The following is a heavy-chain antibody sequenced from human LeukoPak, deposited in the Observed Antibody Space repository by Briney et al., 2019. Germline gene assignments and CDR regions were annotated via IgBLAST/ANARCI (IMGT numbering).Heavy chain of an antibody. CDR2: IYYSGST. CDR1: GGSISSYY. J-gene: IGHJ4*02. CDR3: ARVRGYSYAASIDY. V-gene: IGHV4-59*01. Sequence: SSETLSLTCTVSGGSISSYYWSWIRQPPGKGLEWIGYIYYSGSTNYNPSLKSRVTMSVDTSKNQFSLTLSSVTAADTAVYYCARVRGYSYAASIDYWGQGTLVTVSS. D-gene: IGHD5-18*01.